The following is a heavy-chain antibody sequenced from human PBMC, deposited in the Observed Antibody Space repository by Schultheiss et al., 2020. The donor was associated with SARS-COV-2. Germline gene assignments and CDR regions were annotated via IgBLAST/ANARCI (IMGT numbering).Heavy chain of an antibody. CDR3: ASTTVTTYDAFDI. V-gene: IGHV4-59*01. CDR2: IYYSGST. Sequence: QTLSLTCTVSGGSISSYYWSWIRQPPGKGLEWIGYIYYSGSTNYNPSLKSRVTISVDTSKNQFSLKLSSVTAADTAVYYCASTTVTTYDAFDIWGQGTMVTVSS. J-gene: IGHJ3*02. CDR1: GGSISSYY. D-gene: IGHD4-17*01.